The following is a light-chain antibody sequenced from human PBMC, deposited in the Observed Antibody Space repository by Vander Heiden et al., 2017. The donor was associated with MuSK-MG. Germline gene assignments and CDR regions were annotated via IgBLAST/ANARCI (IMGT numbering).Light chain of an antibody. CDR3: QQSYSTRYT. V-gene: IGKV1-39*01. CDR1: QSISSY. CDR2: AAS. J-gene: IGKJ2*01. Sequence: RITITCRASQSISSYLNWYQQKPGKAPKLLIYAASSLQSGVPSRFSGSGSGTDFTLTISSLQPEDFATYYCQQSYSTRYTFGQGTKLEIK.